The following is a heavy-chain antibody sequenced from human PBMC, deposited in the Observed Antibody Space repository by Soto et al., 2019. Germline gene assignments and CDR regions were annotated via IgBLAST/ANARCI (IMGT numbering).Heavy chain of an antibody. CDR2: IIPIFGTA. CDR3: ARDLGCSSTSCHDWFDP. V-gene: IGHV1-69*13. J-gene: IGHJ5*02. D-gene: IGHD2-2*01. CDR1: GGTFSSYA. Sequence: ASVKVSCKASGGTFSSYAISWVRQAPGQGLEWMGGIIPIFGTANYAQKFQGRVTITADESTSTAYMELSSLRSEDTAVYYCARDLGCSSTSCHDWFDPWGQGTLVTVSS.